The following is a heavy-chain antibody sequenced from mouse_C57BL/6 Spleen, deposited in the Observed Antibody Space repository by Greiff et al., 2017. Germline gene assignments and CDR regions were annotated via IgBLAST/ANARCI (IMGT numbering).Heavy chain of an antibody. CDR1: GYAFTNYL. CDR3: ARSGYDEDLDC. Sequence: QVQLQQSGAELVRPGTSVKVSCKASGYAFTNYLIEWVKQRPGQGLEWIGVINPGSGGTNYNEKFKGKATLTADKSSSTAYMQLSSLTSEDSAVYFCARSGYDEDLDCWGQGTTLTVSS. V-gene: IGHV1-54*01. D-gene: IGHD2-2*01. CDR2: INPGSGGT. J-gene: IGHJ2*01.